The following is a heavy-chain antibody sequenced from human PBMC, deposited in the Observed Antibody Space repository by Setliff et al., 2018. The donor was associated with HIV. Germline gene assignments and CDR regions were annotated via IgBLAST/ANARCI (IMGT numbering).Heavy chain of an antibody. D-gene: IGHD2-2*01. CDR1: GYSLSKYG. V-gene: IGHV1-18*01. CDR3: ATDRAIVPYYYMDV. J-gene: IGHJ6*03. CDR2: ISPYNENT. Sequence: ASVKVSCKASGYSLSKYGISWVRQVPGQGFEWMGWISPYNENTDYVQKFKGRVTMTTDTSTNTAYMELRSLRSDDTAVYYCATDRAIVPYYYMDVWGKGTTVTVSS.